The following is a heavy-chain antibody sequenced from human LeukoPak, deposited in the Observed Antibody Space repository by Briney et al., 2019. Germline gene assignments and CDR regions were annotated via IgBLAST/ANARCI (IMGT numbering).Heavy chain of an antibody. CDR1: GFTVSSNY. CDR2: IYSGGST. J-gene: IGHJ4*02. CDR3: AKDGGYYDSSGYFDY. D-gene: IGHD3-22*01. V-gene: IGHV3-53*01. Sequence: GGSLRLSCAASGFTVSSNYMSWVRQAPGKGLEWVSVIYSGGSTYCADSVKGRFTISRDNSKNTLYLQMNSLRAEDTAVYYCAKDGGYYDSSGYFDYWGQGTLVTVSS.